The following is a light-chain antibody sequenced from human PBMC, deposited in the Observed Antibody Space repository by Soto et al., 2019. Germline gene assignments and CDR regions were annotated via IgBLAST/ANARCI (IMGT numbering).Light chain of an antibody. CDR3: QQRSNWPPDT. J-gene: IGKJ2*01. CDR2: DAS. V-gene: IGKV3-11*01. CDR1: QSVSSY. Sequence: EIVLPQSPATLSLSPGERATLSCRASQSVSSYLAWYQQKPCQAPRLLIYDASNRATGIPARFSGSGSGTDFTLTISSLVPEDFAVYYCQQRSNWPPDTFGQGTKLEIK.